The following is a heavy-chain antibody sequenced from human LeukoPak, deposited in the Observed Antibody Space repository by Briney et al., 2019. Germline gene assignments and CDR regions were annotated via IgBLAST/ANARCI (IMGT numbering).Heavy chain of an antibody. V-gene: IGHV3-48*03. CDR1: GFTFSSYE. J-gene: IGHJ6*03. CDR2: ISSSGSTI. Sequence: PGGSLRLSCVVSGFTFSSYEMNWVRQAPGKGLEWVSYISSSGSTIYYADSVKGRFTISRDNAKNSLYLQMNSLRAEDTAVYYCARCRLLAKHMDVWGKGTTVTVSS. CDR3: ARCRLLAKHMDV.